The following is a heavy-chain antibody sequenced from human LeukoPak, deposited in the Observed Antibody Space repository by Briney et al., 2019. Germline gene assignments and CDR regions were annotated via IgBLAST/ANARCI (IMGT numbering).Heavy chain of an antibody. D-gene: IGHD4-23*01. CDR1: GFTSSDHS. V-gene: IGHV3-72*01. CDR2: SRNKSQGYTT. J-gene: IGHJ6*03. Sequence: PGGSLRLSCSASGFTSSDHSIDWVRQAPGKGLEWLGRSRNKSQGYTTTYAASVKGRFTLSRDESSNSLYLQMSSLKIEDTAIYFCSTTKITPRYMDVWGKGTTVTISS. CDR3: STTKITPRYMDV.